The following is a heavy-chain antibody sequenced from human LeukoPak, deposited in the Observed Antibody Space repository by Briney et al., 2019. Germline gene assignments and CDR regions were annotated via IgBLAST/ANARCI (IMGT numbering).Heavy chain of an antibody. CDR2: IKQDGSEK. J-gene: IGHJ5*02. CDR1: GFTSSSYW. CDR3: ARDGSSTSRSRFDP. Sequence: GGSLRLSCAASGFTSSSYWMSWVRQAPGKGLEWVANIKQDGSEKYYVDSVKGRFTISRVNAKNSLYLQMNSLRAEDTAVYYCARDGSSTSRSRFDPWGQGTLVTVSS. V-gene: IGHV3-7*01. D-gene: IGHD2-2*01.